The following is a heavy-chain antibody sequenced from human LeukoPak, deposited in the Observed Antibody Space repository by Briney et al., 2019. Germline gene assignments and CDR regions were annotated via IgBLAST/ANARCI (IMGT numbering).Heavy chain of an antibody. D-gene: IGHD2-2*01. V-gene: IGHV3-23*03. Sequence: GGSLRLSCAASGFTFSSYAMSWVRQAPGKGLEWVSVIYSGGSTYYADSVKGRFTISRDNSKNTLYLQMNSLRAEDTAVYYCANHLACGSTSCPPFDDWGQGTLVTVSS. CDR2: IYSGGST. CDR1: GFTFSSYA. CDR3: ANHLACGSTSCPPFDD. J-gene: IGHJ4*02.